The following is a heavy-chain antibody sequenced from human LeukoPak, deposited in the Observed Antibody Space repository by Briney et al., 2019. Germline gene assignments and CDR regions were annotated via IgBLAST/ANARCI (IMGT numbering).Heavy chain of an antibody. CDR3: ARAGYSYGYVNWGSRVDDLDY. CDR2: INSDGSST. J-gene: IGHJ4*02. CDR1: GFTFSSYW. D-gene: IGHD5-18*01. V-gene: IGHV3-74*01. Sequence: PGGSLRLSCAASGFTFSSYWMHWVRQAPGKGQVWVSRINSDGSSTSYADSVKGRFTISRDNAKNTLYLQMNSLRAEDTAVYYCARAGYSYGYVNWGSRVDDLDYWGQGTLVTVSS.